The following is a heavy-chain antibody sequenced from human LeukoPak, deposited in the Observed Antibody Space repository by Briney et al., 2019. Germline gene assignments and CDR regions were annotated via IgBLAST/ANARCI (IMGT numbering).Heavy chain of an antibody. CDR1: GYTFTSYG. D-gene: IGHD3-3*01. V-gene: IGHV1-18*01. CDR2: ISAYNGNT. J-gene: IGHJ4*02. CDR3: ATRGDDFWSGFPRPFAY. Sequence: ASVKVSCKASGYTFTSYGISWVRQAPGQGLEWMGWISAYNGNTNYAQKLQGRVTMTTDTSTSTAYMKLRSLRSNDTAVYYCATRGDDFWSGFPRPFAYWGQGTLVTVSS.